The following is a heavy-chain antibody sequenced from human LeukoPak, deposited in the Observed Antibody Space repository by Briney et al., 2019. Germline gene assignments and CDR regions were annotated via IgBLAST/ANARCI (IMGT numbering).Heavy chain of an antibody. V-gene: IGHV4-30-4*01. CDR2: IYYSGST. CDR1: GGSISSGDYY. J-gene: IGHJ5*02. Sequence: PSQTLSLTCTVSGGSISSGDYYWSWTRQPPGKGLEWIGYIYYSGSTYYNPSLKSRVTISVDTSKNQFSLKLSSVTAPDTAVYYCARGSSSSGWFDPWGQGTLVTVSS. CDR3: ARGSSSSGWFDP. D-gene: IGHD6-6*01.